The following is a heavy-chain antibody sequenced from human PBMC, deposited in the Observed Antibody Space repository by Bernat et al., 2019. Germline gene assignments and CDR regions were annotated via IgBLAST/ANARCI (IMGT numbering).Heavy chain of an antibody. D-gene: IGHD5-12*01. Sequence: QVQLQESGPGLVKPSQTLSLTCTVSGGSISSGGYYWSWIRQHPGKGLEWIGYIYYSGSTYYNPSLKSRVTISVDTSKNQFSLKLSSVTAADTAVYFCARDGYTGGTGGINDGFDMWGQGTMVIVSS. V-gene: IGHV4-31*03. J-gene: IGHJ3*02. CDR2: IYYSGST. CDR3: ARDGYTGGTGGINDGFDM. CDR1: GGSISSGGYY.